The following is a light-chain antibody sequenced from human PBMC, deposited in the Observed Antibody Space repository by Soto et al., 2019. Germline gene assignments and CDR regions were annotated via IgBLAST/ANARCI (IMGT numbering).Light chain of an antibody. Sequence: EIVLTQSPGTLSLSPGERATLSCRASQSVSSSYLAWYQQKPGQAPRLLIYGASSRATGIPDRFSGSGSGTDFTLTISRLEPDDFAMYYCQQYGSSPFAFGHWTKVDIK. J-gene: IGKJ3*01. CDR2: GAS. V-gene: IGKV3-20*01. CDR1: QSVSSSY. CDR3: QQYGSSPFA.